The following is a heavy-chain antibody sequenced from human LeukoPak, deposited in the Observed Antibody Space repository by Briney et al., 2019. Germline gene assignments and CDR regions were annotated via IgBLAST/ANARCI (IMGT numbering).Heavy chain of an antibody. CDR1: GFTFSSYG. Sequence: GGSLRLSCAASGFTFSSYGMSWVRQAPGKGLEWVSAISGSGGSTYYADSVKGRFTISRDNSKDTLYLQMNSLRAEDTAVYYCAKDDRSSITMVRGVISYWGQGTLVTVSS. CDR3: AKDDRSSITMVRGVISY. V-gene: IGHV3-23*01. CDR2: ISGSGGST. J-gene: IGHJ4*02. D-gene: IGHD3-10*01.